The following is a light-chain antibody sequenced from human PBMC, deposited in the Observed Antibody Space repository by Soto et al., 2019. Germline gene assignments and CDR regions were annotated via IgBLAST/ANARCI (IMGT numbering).Light chain of an antibody. CDR2: GAS. CDR3: QHYNNWPRT. J-gene: IGKJ1*01. V-gene: IGKV3-15*01. Sequence: EIVMTQSPATLSVSPGERATLSCRASQSVSSNLAWYQQKPGQAPMLLISGASTRATGIPARFSGSGSGTEFTLTISSLQSEDFAVYYCQHYNNWPRTFGQGTKVEIK. CDR1: QSVSSN.